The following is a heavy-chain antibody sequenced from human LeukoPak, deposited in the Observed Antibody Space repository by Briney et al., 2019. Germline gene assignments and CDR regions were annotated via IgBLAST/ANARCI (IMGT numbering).Heavy chain of an antibody. J-gene: IGHJ4*02. D-gene: IGHD2-2*01. V-gene: IGHV3-48*03. CDR1: GFTFGGRQ. CDR3: ARTYQGIDF. Sequence: GGSLRLSCAVSGFTFGGRQMNWVRQAPGRGLEWISYINRDGRSTHYADSVKGRFTISRDNAKNSLYLQMNSLRAEDTAVYYCARTYQGIDFWGQGTLVTVSS. CDR2: INRDGRST.